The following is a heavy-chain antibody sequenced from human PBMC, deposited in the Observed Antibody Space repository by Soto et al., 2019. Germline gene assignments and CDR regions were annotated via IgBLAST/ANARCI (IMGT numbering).Heavy chain of an antibody. D-gene: IGHD2-2*01. J-gene: IGHJ6*02. CDR1: GGSISSNKW. Sequence: SETLSLTCAVYGGSISSNKWWSWVRQPPGKGLVWIGEFYHSGSTNYNPPLKGRVTIALDKSKNQFSLKLTSVTAADSAVYYCARDDHIVVVPTSLGAMDVWGQGTTVTVSS. CDR3: ARDDHIVVVPTSLGAMDV. V-gene: IGHV4-4*02. CDR2: FYHSGST.